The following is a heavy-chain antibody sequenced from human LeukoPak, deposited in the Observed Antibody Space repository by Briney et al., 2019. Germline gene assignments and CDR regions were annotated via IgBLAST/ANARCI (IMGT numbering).Heavy chain of an antibody. J-gene: IGHJ5*02. D-gene: IGHD3-10*01. Sequence: SETLSLTCTVSGGSISSYYWSWIRQPPGKGLEWIGYIYYSGSTNYNPSLKSRVTMSVDTSKNQFSLKLSSVTAADTAVYYCARVRYYGSGKLVWFDPWGQGTLVTVSS. CDR1: GGSISSYY. CDR2: IYYSGST. CDR3: ARVRYYGSGKLVWFDP. V-gene: IGHV4-59*01.